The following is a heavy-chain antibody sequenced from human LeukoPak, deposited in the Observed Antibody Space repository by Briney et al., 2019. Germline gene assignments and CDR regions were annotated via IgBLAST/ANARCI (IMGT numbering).Heavy chain of an antibody. CDR1: GGSISSSSYY. D-gene: IGHD4-23*01. CDR2: IYYSGST. V-gene: IGHV4-39*07. Sequence: PSETLSLTCTVSGGSISSSSYYWGWIRQPPGKGLEWIGSIYYSGSTYYNPSLKSRVTISVDTSKNQFSLKLSSVTAADTAVYYCARAPTTVVTPGRGVRNWFDPWGQGTLVTVSS. CDR3: ARAPTTVVTPGRGVRNWFDP. J-gene: IGHJ5*02.